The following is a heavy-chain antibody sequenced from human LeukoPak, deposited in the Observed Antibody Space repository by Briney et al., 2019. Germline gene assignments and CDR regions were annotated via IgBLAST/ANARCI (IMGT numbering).Heavy chain of an antibody. J-gene: IGHJ4*02. V-gene: IGHV3-30*18. D-gene: IGHD5-18*01. CDR3: AKEHVDTAMGFDY. CDR2: ISYDGSNK. CDR1: GFTFSSYG. Sequence: GRSLRLSCAASGFTFSSYGMHWVRQAPGKELEWVAVISYDGSNKYYADSVKGRFTIPRDNSKNTLYLQMNSLRAEDTAVYYCAKEHVDTAMGFDYWGQGTLVTVSS.